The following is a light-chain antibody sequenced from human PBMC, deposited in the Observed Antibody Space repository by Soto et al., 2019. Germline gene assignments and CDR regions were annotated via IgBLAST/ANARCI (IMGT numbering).Light chain of an antibody. CDR1: QGISSY. V-gene: IGKV1-9*01. CDR2: AAS. Sequence: DIQLTQSPSFLSASVGDRVTITCRASQGISSYLAWYQQKPGKAPKLLIYAASTLQSGVPSRFSGSGSGTEFTLTISSLQPEDFATYYCQHLNSYLLTFGVGTKVEIK. J-gene: IGKJ4*01. CDR3: QHLNSYLLT.